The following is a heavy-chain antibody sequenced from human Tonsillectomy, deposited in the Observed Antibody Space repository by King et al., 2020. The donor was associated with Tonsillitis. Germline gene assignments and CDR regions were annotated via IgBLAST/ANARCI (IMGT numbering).Heavy chain of an antibody. V-gene: IGHV3-15*01. Sequence: VQLVESEGGLVKPGGSLTLSCVASGLTFSNAWMTWVRQAPGKGLEWVGRIKSKTDGGTTDYAAPVKGRFTISRDDSNNTLFLQMNSLKTEDTAVYYCTTRDYATGAFDIWGQGTMVTVSS. CDR1: GLTFSNAW. CDR3: TTRDYATGAFDI. J-gene: IGHJ3*02. D-gene: IGHD3-16*01. CDR2: IKSKTDGGTT.